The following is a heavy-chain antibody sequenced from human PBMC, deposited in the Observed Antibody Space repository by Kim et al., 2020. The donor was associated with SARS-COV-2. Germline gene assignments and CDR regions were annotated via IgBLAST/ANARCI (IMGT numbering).Heavy chain of an antibody. D-gene: IGHD1-26*01. CDR1: GFTFNTYG. V-gene: IGHV3-30*18. CDR3: AKSFSGSYFGYDY. CDR2: ISYDGSNQ. J-gene: IGHJ4*02. Sequence: GGSLRLSCAASGFTFNTYGMHWVRQAPGKGLEWVAVISYDGSNQYYADSVKGRFTISRDNSKSTLYLQMNSLRIEDTAVYYCAKSFSGSYFGYDYWGQGTLVTVSS.